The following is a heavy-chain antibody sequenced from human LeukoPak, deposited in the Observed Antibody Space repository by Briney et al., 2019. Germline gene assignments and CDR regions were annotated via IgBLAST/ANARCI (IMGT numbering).Heavy chain of an antibody. Sequence: GGSLRLSCKASVFTFSNYTMNWVRQAPGKGLEWVSSINSRGNYKYYADSLKGRFTIFRDNAKNSLYLQMNSLRAEDTAVYYCAELGITMIGGVWGKGTTVTISS. V-gene: IGHV3-21*01. D-gene: IGHD3-10*02. CDR1: VFTFSNYT. J-gene: IGHJ6*04. CDR3: AELGITMIGGV. CDR2: INSRGNYK.